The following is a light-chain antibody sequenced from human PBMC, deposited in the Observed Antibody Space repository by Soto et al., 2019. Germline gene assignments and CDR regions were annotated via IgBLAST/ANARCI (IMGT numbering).Light chain of an antibody. CDR1: QSVSSNY. J-gene: IGKJ1*01. CDR2: GAS. CDR3: RQYGSSPPT. V-gene: IGKV3-20*01. Sequence: EIVVTQSPGTLSLSPGDRATLSCRARQSVSSNYLAWYQRKPGQAPRLLIYGASSRAIDIPNRFSGSGSGTDFTLTITRLEPEDFTVYYCRQYGSSPPTFGQGNKVEI.